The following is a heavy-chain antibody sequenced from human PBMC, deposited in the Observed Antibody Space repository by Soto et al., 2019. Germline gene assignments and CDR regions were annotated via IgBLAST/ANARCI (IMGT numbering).Heavy chain of an antibody. CDR1: GYSFNTYW. J-gene: IGHJ6*02. D-gene: IGHD1-26*01. Sequence: GESLKISCKGSGYSFNTYWIGWVRQMPGKGLEWMGIIYPGDSDTRYSPSFQGQVTISADKSISTAYLQWSSLKASDTAIYYCARQVRYSGSYSYYGLDVWGQGTTVT. CDR3: ARQVRYSGSYSYYGLDV. V-gene: IGHV5-51*01. CDR2: IYPGDSDT.